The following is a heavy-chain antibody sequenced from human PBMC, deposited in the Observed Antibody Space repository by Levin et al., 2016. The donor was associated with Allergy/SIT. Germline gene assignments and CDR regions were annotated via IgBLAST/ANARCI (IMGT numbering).Heavy chain of an antibody. CDR2: IYYSGST. V-gene: IGHV4-59*01. D-gene: IGHD2-15*01. Sequence: SETLSLTCTVSGGSISSYYWSWIRQPPGKGLEWIGYIYYSGSTNYNPSLKSRVTISVDTSKNQFSLKLSSVTAADTAVYYCARDDCSGGSCGVYYWGQGTLVTVSS. CDR1: GGSISSYY. CDR3: ARDDCSGGSCGVYY. J-gene: IGHJ4*02.